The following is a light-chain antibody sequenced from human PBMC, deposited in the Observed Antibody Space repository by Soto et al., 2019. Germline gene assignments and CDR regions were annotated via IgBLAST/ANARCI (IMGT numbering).Light chain of an antibody. V-gene: IGKV1-27*01. Sequence: DIQLTQSPSFLSASVGDIFTITCRASQDISDYLAWYQQKPGKIPKLLIYAASTLQSGVPSRFSGSGSGTDFTLTVSSLQPEDVATYYCQKHDSAPWTFGQGTKVDIK. CDR2: AAS. CDR3: QKHDSAPWT. CDR1: QDISDY. J-gene: IGKJ1*01.